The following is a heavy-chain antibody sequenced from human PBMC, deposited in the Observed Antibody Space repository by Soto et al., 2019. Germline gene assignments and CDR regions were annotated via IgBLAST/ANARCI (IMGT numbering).Heavy chain of an antibody. D-gene: IGHD1-20*01. J-gene: IGHJ4*02. CDR1: GASVRGGDYY. Sequence: SETLSLTCSVSGASVRGGDYYWSWIRQPPGKGLEWIGYIYLSGSTDYKPSLKSRVTISVDTSKNQFYLKLRSLTDADTAVYFCTRERTVYPIFFDYWGQGTLVTDSS. CDR2: IYLSGST. CDR3: TRERTVYPIFFDY. V-gene: IGHV4-61*08.